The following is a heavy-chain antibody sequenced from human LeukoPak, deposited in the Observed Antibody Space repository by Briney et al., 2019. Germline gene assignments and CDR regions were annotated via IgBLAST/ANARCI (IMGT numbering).Heavy chain of an antibody. J-gene: IGHJ3*02. CDR2: IYYSGST. D-gene: IGHD3-16*02. V-gene: IGHV4-59*08. Sequence: SETLSLTCAVYGGSFSGYYWSWIRQPPGKGLEWIGYIYYSGSTNYNPSLKSRVTISVDTPKNQFSLKLSSVTAADTAVYYCARGGLRLGELSLRVAFDIWGQGTMVTVSS. CDR3: ARGGLRLGELSLRVAFDI. CDR1: GGSFSGYY.